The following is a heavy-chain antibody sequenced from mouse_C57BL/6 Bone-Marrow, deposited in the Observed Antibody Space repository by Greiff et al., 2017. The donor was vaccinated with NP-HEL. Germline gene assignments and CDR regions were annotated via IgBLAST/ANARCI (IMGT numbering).Heavy chain of an antibody. V-gene: IGHV1-81*01. J-gene: IGHJ4*01. CDR1: GYTFTSYG. Sequence: VQLQESGDELARPGASVKLSCKASGYTFTSYGISWVKQRTGQGLEWIGEIYPRSGNTYYNEKFKGKATLTADKSSSTAYMELRSLTSEDSAVYFCARRRIAAYYSTYYAMDYWGQGTSVTVSS. D-gene: IGHD2-5*01. CDR3: ARRRIAAYYSTYYAMDY. CDR2: IYPRSGNT.